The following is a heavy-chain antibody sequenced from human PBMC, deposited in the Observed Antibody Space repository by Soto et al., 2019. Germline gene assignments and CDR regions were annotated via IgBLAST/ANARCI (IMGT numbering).Heavy chain of an antibody. Sequence: QVQLQESGPGLVKPSGTLSLTCAVSGGSISSSNWWSWVRQPPGKGLEWIGEIYHSGSTNYNPSLRRRVTLPVYKAEDQFSLRLSSVTAAATAVYYCARGPGWLGHRSYYFDYWGQGTLVTVSS. V-gene: IGHV4-4*02. CDR3: ARGPGWLGHRSYYFDY. CDR2: IYHSGST. CDR1: GGSISSSNW. D-gene: IGHD6-19*01. J-gene: IGHJ4*02.